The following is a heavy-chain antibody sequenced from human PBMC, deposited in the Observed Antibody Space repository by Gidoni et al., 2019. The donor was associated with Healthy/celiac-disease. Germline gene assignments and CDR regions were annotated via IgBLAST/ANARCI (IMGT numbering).Heavy chain of an antibody. CDR2: ISYDGSNK. J-gene: IGHJ4*02. CDR3: ARDLFVVVPAALDY. D-gene: IGHD2-2*01. V-gene: IGHV3-30-3*01. Sequence: QVQRVESGGGVGPPGRSLRLSCSASGFHFSSYAMHWVRQAPGKGLEWVAVISYDGSNKYYADSVKGRFTISRDNSKNTLYLQMNSLRAEDTAVYYCARDLFVVVPAALDYWGQGTLVTVSS. CDR1: GFHFSSYA.